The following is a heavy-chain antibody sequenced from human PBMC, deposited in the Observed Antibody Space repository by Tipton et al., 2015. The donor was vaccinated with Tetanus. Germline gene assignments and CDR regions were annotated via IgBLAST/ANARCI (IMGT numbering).Heavy chain of an antibody. CDR1: GGSISSDGAY. Sequence: TLSLTCTVSGGSISSDGAYWSWIRQHPGEGLEWIGYISNSGSTYYNPSLKSRVTISVDTSKDQFSLKLTSVTAADTAVYYCARRLIQNWFDPWGQGSLVTVSS. D-gene: IGHD2-8*01. CDR3: ARRLIQNWFDP. CDR2: ISNSGST. V-gene: IGHV4-31*03. J-gene: IGHJ5*02.